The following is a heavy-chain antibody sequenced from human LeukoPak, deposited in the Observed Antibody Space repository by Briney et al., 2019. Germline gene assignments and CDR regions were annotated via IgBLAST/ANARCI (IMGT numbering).Heavy chain of an antibody. CDR3: ARGPYSYDSSGAFDI. D-gene: IGHD3-22*01. Sequence: PSETLSLTCTVSGGSISSSNYYWGWIRQPPGKGLEWIGSFYYSGTSYNNPSLKSRVTISVDTSKNQFSLKLSSVTAADTAVYFCARGPYSYDSSGAFDIWGQGTMVTVSS. J-gene: IGHJ3*02. CDR2: FYYSGTS. CDR1: GGSISSSNYY. V-gene: IGHV4-39*07.